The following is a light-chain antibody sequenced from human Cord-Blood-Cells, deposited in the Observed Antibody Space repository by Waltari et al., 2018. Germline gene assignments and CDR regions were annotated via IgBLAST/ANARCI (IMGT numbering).Light chain of an antibody. CDR2: GNR. V-gene: IGLV1-40*01. J-gene: IGLJ3*02. Sequence: QSVLTQPPSVSGAPGQRVTISCTGSSSNIGAGYDVHWYQQLPGTAPKPLIYGNRNRPPGVPDRFSGSKSGTSASLAITGLQAEDEADYYCQSYDSSLSGYWVFGGGTKLTVL. CDR3: QSYDSSLSGYWV. CDR1: SSNIGAGYD.